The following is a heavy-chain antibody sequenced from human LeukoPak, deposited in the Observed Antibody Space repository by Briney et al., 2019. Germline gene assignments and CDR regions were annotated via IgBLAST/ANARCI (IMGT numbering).Heavy chain of an antibody. V-gene: IGHV1-2*02. Sequence: GASVKVSCKVSGYTFIGYYIHWVRQAPGQGLEWMGWINPNSGATNYAQKFQGRVTMTRDRPISTAYMELNWLTSDDTAVYYCTRETGGSTLVTLPSDNWGQGTLVTVSS. J-gene: IGHJ4*02. D-gene: IGHD4-23*01. CDR3: TRETGGSTLVTLPSDN. CDR2: INPNSGAT. CDR1: GYTFIGYY.